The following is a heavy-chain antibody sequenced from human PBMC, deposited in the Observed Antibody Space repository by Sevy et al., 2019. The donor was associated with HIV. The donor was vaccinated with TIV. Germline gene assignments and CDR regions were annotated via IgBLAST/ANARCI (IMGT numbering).Heavy chain of an antibody. CDR3: ARATHSIAVAVGPFDI. D-gene: IGHD6-19*01. J-gene: IGHJ3*02. Sequence: GGSLRLSCAASGFTFSSYSMNWVRQAPGKGLEWVSYISSSSSTIYYADSVKGRFTISRDNAKNSLYLQMNSLRDEDTAVYYCARATHSIAVAVGPFDIWGQGTMVTVSS. CDR1: GFTFSSYS. CDR2: ISSSSSTI. V-gene: IGHV3-48*02.